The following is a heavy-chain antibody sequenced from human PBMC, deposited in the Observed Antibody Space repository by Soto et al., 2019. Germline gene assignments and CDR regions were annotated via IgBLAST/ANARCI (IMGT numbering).Heavy chain of an antibody. J-gene: IGHJ4*02. D-gene: IGHD2-2*01. V-gene: IGHV3-33*01. CDR2: IWYDGSNK. Sequence: SLRLSCAASGFTFSSYGMHCVRQAPCKGLEWVGVIWYDGSNKYYADSVKGRFTISIDNSKSTLYLQMNSLRAEDTAVYYCARDILADSVVPAAVPDYWGQGNLVTVSS. CDR1: GFTFSSYG. CDR3: ARDILADSVVPAAVPDY.